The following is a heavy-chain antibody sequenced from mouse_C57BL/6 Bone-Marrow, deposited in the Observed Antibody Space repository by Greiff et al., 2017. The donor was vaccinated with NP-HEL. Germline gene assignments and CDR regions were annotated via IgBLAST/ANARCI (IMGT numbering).Heavy chain of an antibody. Sequence: EVKVEESGGGLVQPGGSMKLSCVASGFTFSNYWMNWVRQSPEKGLEWVAQIRLKSDNYATHYAESVKGTFTISRDKSKSSVYMQMNTFRADDTAIYYCTGTALGTAYWGQGTTLTVSS. CDR2: IRLKSDNYAT. CDR1: GFTFSNYW. D-gene: IGHD3-1*01. J-gene: IGHJ2*01. V-gene: IGHV6-3*01. CDR3: TGTALGTAY.